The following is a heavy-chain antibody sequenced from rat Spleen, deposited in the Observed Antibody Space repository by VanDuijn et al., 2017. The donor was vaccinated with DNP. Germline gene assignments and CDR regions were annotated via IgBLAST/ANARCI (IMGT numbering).Heavy chain of an antibody. Sequence: EVQLQESGPGLVKPSQSLSLTCSVTDYSINSNYWGWIRRFPGNKMEWIGHINYSGYTSYNPSLKSRISISRDTSKNQFFLQLNSVTPEDTATYSCARGNYFYAMDAWGQGTSVTVSS. J-gene: IGHJ4*01. D-gene: IGHD1-1*01. CDR1: DYSINSNY. V-gene: IGHV3-1*01. CDR3: ARGNYFYAMDA. CDR2: INYSGYT.